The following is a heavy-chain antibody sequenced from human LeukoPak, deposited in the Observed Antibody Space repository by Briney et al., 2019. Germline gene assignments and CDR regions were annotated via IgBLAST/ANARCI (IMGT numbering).Heavy chain of an antibody. V-gene: IGHV3-23*01. CDR2: ISGSGGST. J-gene: IGHJ5*02. Sequence: GGSLRLSCAASGFTFSSYAMSWVRQAPGKGLEWVSAISGSGGSTYYADSVKGRFTISRDNSKNTLYLQMSSLRAEDTAVYYCAKGLRITNYYDSSGYPNWFDPWGQGTLVTVSS. CDR3: AKGLRITNYYDSSGYPNWFDP. D-gene: IGHD3-22*01. CDR1: GFTFSSYA.